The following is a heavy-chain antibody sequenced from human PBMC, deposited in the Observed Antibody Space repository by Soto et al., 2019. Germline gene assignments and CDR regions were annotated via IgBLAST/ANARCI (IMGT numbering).Heavy chain of an antibody. CDR1: GVSISSSSYY. CDR2: IYYSGST. Sequence: SETLCLTCTVSGVSISSSSYYWGWIRQPPGKGLEWIGSIYYSGSTYYNPSLKSRVTISVDTSKNQFSLKLSSVTAADTAVYYCARHVSGYCSSTSCYAGPYYFDYWGQGTLVTVSS. CDR3: ARHVSGYCSSTSCYAGPYYFDY. V-gene: IGHV4-39*01. J-gene: IGHJ4*02. D-gene: IGHD2-2*01.